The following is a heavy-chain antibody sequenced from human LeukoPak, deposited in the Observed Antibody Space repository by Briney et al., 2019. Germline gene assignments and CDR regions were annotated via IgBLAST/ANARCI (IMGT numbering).Heavy chain of an antibody. J-gene: IGHJ4*02. Sequence: PGGSLRLSCAASGFTFSSYAMSWVRQAPGKGLEWVSAISGSGGSTYYADSVKGRFTISRDNSKNTLYLQMNSLRAEDTAVYYCAKVASDGYISLYYFDYWGQGTLVTVSS. CDR2: ISGSGGST. V-gene: IGHV3-23*01. D-gene: IGHD5-24*01. CDR3: AKVASDGYISLYYFDY. CDR1: GFTFSSYA.